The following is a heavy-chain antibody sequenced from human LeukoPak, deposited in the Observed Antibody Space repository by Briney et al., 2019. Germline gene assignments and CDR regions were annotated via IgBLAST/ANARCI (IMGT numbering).Heavy chain of an antibody. CDR2: INPNSGGT. D-gene: IGHD3-16*02. CDR1: GYTFTGYY. V-gene: IGHV1-2*02. CDR3: ASGDWGGYDYVWGSYRSSVPYDY. Sequence: ASVKVSCKASGYTFTGYYMHWVRQAPGQGLEWMGWINPNSGGTNYAQKFQGRVTMTRDTSISTAYMELSRLRSDDTAVYYCASGDWGGYDYVWGSYRSSVPYDYWGQGTLVTVSS. J-gene: IGHJ4*02.